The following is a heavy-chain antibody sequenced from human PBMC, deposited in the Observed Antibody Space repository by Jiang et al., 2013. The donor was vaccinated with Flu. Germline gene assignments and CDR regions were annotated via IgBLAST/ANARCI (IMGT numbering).Heavy chain of an antibody. CDR1: GYTFTGYY. V-gene: IGHV1-2*02. CDR2: INPNSGGT. J-gene: IGHJ5*02. D-gene: IGHD3-10*01. Sequence: GAEVKKPGASVKVSCKASGYTFTGYYMHWVRQAPGQGLEWMGWINPNSGGTNYAQKFQGRVTMTRDTSISTAYMELSRLRSDDTAVYYCARDLEPSYYYGSGTEGDWFDPWGQGTLVTVSS. CDR3: ARDLEPSYYYGSGTEGDWFDP.